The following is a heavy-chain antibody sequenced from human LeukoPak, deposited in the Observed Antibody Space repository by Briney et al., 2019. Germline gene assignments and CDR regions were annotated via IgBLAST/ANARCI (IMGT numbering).Heavy chain of an antibody. CDR3: ARGYSYGWTLDY. CDR2: ISSSSSYI. J-gene: IGHJ4*02. V-gene: IGHV3-21*01. Sequence: GGALRLSCAASGFTFSSYSMNWVRQAPGKGLEWVSSISSSSSYIYYADSVKGRFTISRDNAKNSLYLQMNSLRAEDTAVYYCARGYSYGWTLDYWGQGTLVTVSS. D-gene: IGHD5-18*01. CDR1: GFTFSSYS.